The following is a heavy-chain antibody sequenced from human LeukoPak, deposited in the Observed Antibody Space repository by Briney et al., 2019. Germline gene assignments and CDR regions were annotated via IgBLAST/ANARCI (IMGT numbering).Heavy chain of an antibody. Sequence: GESLKISCEVSGHRFTNHWIGWVRQMPGKGLEWMGIIYPGDSDTRYSPSFQGQVTISADKSISTAYLQWSSLKASDTAMYYCARLSSGWDSPVGYWGQGTLVTVSS. J-gene: IGHJ4*02. CDR1: GHRFTNHW. CDR3: ARLSSGWDSPVGY. V-gene: IGHV5-51*01. D-gene: IGHD6-19*01. CDR2: IYPGDSDT.